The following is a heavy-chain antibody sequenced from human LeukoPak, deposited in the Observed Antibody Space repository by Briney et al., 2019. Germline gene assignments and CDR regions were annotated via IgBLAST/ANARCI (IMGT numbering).Heavy chain of an antibody. CDR3: ARDGDGSFGGFGRYYYYMDV. CDR2: ISYDGSNK. CDR1: GFTFSSYA. Sequence: GGSLRLSCAASGFTFSSYAMHWVRQAPGKGLEWVAVISYDGSNKYYADSVKGRFTISRDNSKNTLYLQMNSLRAEDTAVYYCARDGDGSFGGFGRYYYYMDVWGKGTTATVSS. D-gene: IGHD3-10*01. J-gene: IGHJ6*03. V-gene: IGHV3-30-3*01.